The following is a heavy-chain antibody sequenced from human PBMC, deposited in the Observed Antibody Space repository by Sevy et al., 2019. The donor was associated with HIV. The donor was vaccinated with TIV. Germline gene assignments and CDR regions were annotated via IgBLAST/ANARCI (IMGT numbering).Heavy chain of an antibody. J-gene: IGHJ4*02. V-gene: IGHV3-21*01. CDR3: ARGGRYCISTSCLWSFDY. CDR1: GLTFSSYS. CDR2: ISSSSGYI. D-gene: IGHD2-2*01. Sequence: GGSLRLSCAASGLTFSSYSMNWVRQAPGKGLEWVSPISSSSGYIYYADSVKGRFTISRDNAKNSLYLQMNSLRAEDTAVYYCARGGRYCISTSCLWSFDYWGQGTLVTVSS.